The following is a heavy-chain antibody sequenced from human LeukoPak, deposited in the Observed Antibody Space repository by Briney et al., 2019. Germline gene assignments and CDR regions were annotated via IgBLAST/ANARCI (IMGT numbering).Heavy chain of an antibody. Sequence: PSQTLSLTCTVSGGSISSGSHYWSWIRQPAGKGLEWIGRIYTSGSTNYNPSLKSRVTISVDTSKNQFSLKLSSVTAADTAAYYCARDSTIFGVPDAFDIWGQGTMVTVSS. J-gene: IGHJ3*02. V-gene: IGHV4-61*02. CDR2: IYTSGST. CDR1: GGSISSGSHY. CDR3: ARDSTIFGVPDAFDI. D-gene: IGHD3-3*01.